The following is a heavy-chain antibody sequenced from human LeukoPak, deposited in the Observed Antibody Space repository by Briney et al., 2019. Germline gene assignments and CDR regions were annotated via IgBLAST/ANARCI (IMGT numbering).Heavy chain of an antibody. CDR1: GLTLSNYW. J-gene: IGHJ4*02. CDR2: INPDGGEA. CDR3: AIWGADQNY. Sequence: GGSLRLSCAVSGLTLSNYWMYWVRQAPGKGLEWVANINPDGGEARYVDSVKGRFVISRENAKNSLYLQMSSLRAEETAVYYCAIWGADQNYWGQGTLVTVSS. D-gene: IGHD3-16*01. V-gene: IGHV3-7*02.